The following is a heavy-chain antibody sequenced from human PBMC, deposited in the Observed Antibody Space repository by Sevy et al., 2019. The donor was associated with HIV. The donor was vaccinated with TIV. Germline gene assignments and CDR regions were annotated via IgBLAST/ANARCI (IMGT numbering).Heavy chain of an antibody. D-gene: IGHD3-10*01. V-gene: IGHV3-30*18. CDR2: ISDDGSNK. CDR1: GFTFSNYG. Sequence: GGCLRLSCAASGFTFSNYGVLWVRQAPGKGLEWVAFISDDGSNKYYEDSVKGRFTISRDNSKNTLFLQMNRLRAEDTAVYYCAKENIPHYYGSGSSNWGQGTLVTVSS. J-gene: IGHJ1*01. CDR3: AKENIPHYYGSGSSN.